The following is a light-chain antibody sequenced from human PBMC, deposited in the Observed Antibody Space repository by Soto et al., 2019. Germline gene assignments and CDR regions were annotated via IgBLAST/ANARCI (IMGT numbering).Light chain of an antibody. J-gene: IGLJ2*01. CDR3: QTWGTGIRNVV. V-gene: IGLV4-69*01. Sequence: QLVLTQSPSASASLGASVKLTCTLSSGHSSYAIAWHQQQPEKGPRYLMKLNSDGSHSKGDGIPDRFSGSSSGAERYLTISSLQSEDEADYCCQTWGTGIRNVVFGGGTKLTVL. CDR2: LNSDGSH. CDR1: SGHSSYA.